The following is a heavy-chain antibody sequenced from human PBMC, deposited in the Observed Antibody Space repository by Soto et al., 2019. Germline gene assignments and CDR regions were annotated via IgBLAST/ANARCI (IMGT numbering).Heavy chain of an antibody. J-gene: IGHJ1*01. CDR1: GATFSTHT. CDR2: IIPMLGIA. D-gene: IGHD2-2*01. CDR3: ARDKDQLPTD. Sequence: QVQLVQSGAEVKKPGSSVKVSCRASGATFSTHTIIWVRQAPGQGLEWVGRIIPMLGIANYAQKFQGRVTIXXDKYTRTAYMELSSLTSEDTAIYYCARDKDQLPTDWGQGTLVTVSS. V-gene: IGHV1-69*02.